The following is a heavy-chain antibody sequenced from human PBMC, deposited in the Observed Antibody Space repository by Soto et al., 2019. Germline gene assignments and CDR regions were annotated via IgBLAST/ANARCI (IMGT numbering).Heavy chain of an antibody. CDR3: ARTAGDFWSGYYKKFDY. Sequence: PSETLSLTCAVYGGSFSGYYWSWIRQPPGKGLEWIGEINHSGSTNYNPSLKSRVTISVDTSKNQFSLKLSSVTAADTAVYYCARTAGDFWSGYYKKFDYWGQGSLVTVS. CDR1: GGSFSGYY. D-gene: IGHD3-3*01. J-gene: IGHJ4*02. CDR2: INHSGST. V-gene: IGHV4-34*01.